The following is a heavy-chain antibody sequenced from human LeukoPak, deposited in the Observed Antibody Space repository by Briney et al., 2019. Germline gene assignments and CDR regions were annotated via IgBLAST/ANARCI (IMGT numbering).Heavy chain of an antibody. D-gene: IGHD4-17*01. CDR1: GFTFSSYG. Sequence: PGGSLRLSCAASGFTFSSYGMHWVRQAPGKGLEWVAVIWFDGSNEYYADSVKGRFTISRDISKNTLYLQMNSLRAEDTAVYYCARVLTTVTTLDYWGQGTLVTVSS. CDR2: IWFDGSNE. V-gene: IGHV3-33*08. CDR3: ARVLTTVTTLDY. J-gene: IGHJ4*02.